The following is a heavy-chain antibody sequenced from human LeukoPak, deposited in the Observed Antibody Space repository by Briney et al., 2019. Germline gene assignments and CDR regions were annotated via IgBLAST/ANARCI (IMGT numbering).Heavy chain of an antibody. Sequence: SETLSLTCTVSGDSISRYYWSWIRQPAGKGLEWIGRIYNGGIITYNPSLKSRVTMSIDTSNNQFSLRLRFVTAADTAVYYCARASGTTGEVKFDPWGQGTLVTVSS. J-gene: IGHJ5*02. CDR2: IYNGGII. D-gene: IGHD3-10*01. CDR1: GDSISRYY. V-gene: IGHV4-4*07. CDR3: ARASGTTGEVKFDP.